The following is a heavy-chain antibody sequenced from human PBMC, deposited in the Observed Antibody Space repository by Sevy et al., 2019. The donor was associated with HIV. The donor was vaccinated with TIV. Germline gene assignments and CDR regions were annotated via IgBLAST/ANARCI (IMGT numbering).Heavy chain of an antibody. CDR3: AKDGLHSGDFEYFQD. D-gene: IGHD2-21*02. Sequence: GGSLRLSCAASGFTFSSYAMTWVRQAPGKGLDWVSSMTGSGSIKYYGDSVKGRFTISRDNSKNTLYLQMNNLRVEDTGLYYCAKDGLHSGDFEYFQDWGQGTLVTVSS. V-gene: IGHV3-23*01. CDR2: MTGSGSIK. J-gene: IGHJ1*01. CDR1: GFTFSSYA.